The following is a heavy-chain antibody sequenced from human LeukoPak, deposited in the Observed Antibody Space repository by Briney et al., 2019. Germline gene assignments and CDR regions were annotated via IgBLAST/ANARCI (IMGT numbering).Heavy chain of an antibody. CDR3: ASGEPRYSSRIVVGDN. CDR2: IYNSEST. Sequence: PSETLSLTCTVSGGSISSRSYYWGWIRQPPGKGLEWIGSIYNSESTYYNPSLKSRVTISVDTSKNQLSLKVSSVTAADTAVYHCASGEPRYSSRIVVGDNWGQGTLVTVSS. V-gene: IGHV4-39*07. J-gene: IGHJ4*02. CDR1: GGSISSRSYY. D-gene: IGHD3-22*01.